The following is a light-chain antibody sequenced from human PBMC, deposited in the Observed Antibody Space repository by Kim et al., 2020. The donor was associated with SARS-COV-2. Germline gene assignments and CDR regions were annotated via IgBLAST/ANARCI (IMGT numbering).Light chain of an antibody. V-gene: IGLV2-23*02. CDR2: EVS. CDR1: RSDVGSYNL. CDR3: CSYAGSSTLV. J-gene: IGLJ2*01. Sequence: GQSITISCTGTRSDVGSYNLVCWYQQHPGKAPKLMIYEVSKRPSGVSNRFSGSKSGNTASLTISGLQAEDEADYHCCSYAGSSTLVFGGGTQLTVL.